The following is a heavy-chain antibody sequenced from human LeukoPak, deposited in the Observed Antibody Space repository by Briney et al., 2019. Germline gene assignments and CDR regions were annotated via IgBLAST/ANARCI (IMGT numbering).Heavy chain of an antibody. CDR1: GGSISSGDYY. CDR2: IYYSGST. D-gene: IGHD5-18*01. CDR3: ARTEVDTAMVED. V-gene: IGHV4-30-4*01. J-gene: IGHJ4*02. Sequence: PSETLSLTCTVSGGSISSGDYYWSWIRQPPGKGLEWIGYIYYSGSTYYNPSLKSRVTISVDTSKNQFSLKLSSVTAADTAVYYCARTEVDTAMVEDWGQGTLVTVSS.